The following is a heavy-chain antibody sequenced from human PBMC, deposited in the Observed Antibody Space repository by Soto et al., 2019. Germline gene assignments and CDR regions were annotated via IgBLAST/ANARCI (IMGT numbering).Heavy chain of an antibody. V-gene: IGHV2-5*02. CDR1: GFSLSTSGVG. CDR2: IYWDDDK. J-gene: IGHJ4*02. D-gene: IGHD3-22*01. Sequence: QITLKESGPTLVKPTQTLTLTCTFSGFSLSTSGVGVGWIRQPPGKALEWLALIYWDDDKRYSPSLKSRLTITKDTSKNQVVLTMTNMDPVDTATYYYAHRRGCYDSSGCDFDYWGQGTLVTVSS. CDR3: AHRRGCYDSSGCDFDY.